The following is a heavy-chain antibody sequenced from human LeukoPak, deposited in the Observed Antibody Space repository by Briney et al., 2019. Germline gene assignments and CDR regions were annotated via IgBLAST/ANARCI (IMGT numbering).Heavy chain of an antibody. CDR3: ARTDNLDY. V-gene: IGHV3-74*03. CDR2: IRGDETIA. J-gene: IGHJ4*02. D-gene: IGHD2-15*01. CDR1: GFSFTTW. Sequence: GGSLRLSCAASGFSFTTWMHWVRQAPGKGLVWVARIRGDETIATYAESVKGRFTISRDNARNTLYLQMNSLRAEDTAAYYCARTDNLDYWGQGTPVTVSS.